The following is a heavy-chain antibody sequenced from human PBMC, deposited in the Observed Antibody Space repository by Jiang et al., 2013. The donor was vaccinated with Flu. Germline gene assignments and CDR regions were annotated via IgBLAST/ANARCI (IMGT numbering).Heavy chain of an antibody. CDR3: ARVAIGSGSHPPN. Sequence: GSGLVKPSETLSLTCTVSGGSINSYYWSWIRQPPGTGLEWIGYLYYSGSTKYNPSLKSRVTISVDTSKNQFSLKLSSVTAADTAVYYCARVAIGSGSHPPNWGQGTLVTVSS. CDR1: GGSINSYY. V-gene: IGHV4-59*01. D-gene: IGHD3-10*01. CDR2: LYYSGST. J-gene: IGHJ4*02.